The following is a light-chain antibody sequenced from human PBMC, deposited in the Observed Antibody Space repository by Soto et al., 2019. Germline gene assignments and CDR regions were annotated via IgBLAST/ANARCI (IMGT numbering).Light chain of an antibody. CDR2: GAS. J-gene: IGKJ1*01. V-gene: IGKV3-20*01. CDR1: QSVSSNY. Sequence: EVMLTQSPGTLSLSPGERATLSCRASQSVSSNYLAWYQQKSGQAPRLLIYGASNRATGIPDRFSGSGSGTDFTLNIKRLAPEDFAVYYCQLYDTSPRTFGQGTKVEFK. CDR3: QLYDTSPRT.